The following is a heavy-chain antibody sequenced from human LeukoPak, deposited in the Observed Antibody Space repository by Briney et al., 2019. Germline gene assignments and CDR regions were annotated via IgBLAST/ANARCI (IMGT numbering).Heavy chain of an antibody. CDR3: TNSDDYGDY. Sequence: GGSLRLSCAASGFTFSDHYMDWVRQAPGKGLEWVAAIAFDDTDRYYIDSVKGRFTISRDDSKNTLYLHMTSLRAEDTAVYYCTNSDDYGDYWGQGTLVTVSS. CDR1: GFTFSDHY. J-gene: IGHJ4*02. V-gene: IGHV3-30*18. CDR2: IAFDDTDR.